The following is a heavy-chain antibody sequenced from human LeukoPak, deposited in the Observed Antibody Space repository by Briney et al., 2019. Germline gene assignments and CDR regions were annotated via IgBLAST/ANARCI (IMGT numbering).Heavy chain of an antibody. J-gene: IGHJ3*02. V-gene: IGHV3-33*01. D-gene: IGHD2-15*01. CDR3: ASVVVAATDDAFDI. CDR1: GFTFSSYG. Sequence: GRSLRLSCAASGFTFSSYGMHWVRQAPGKGLEWVAVIWYDGSNKYYADSVKGRFTISRDNSKNTLYLQMNSLRAEDTAVYYCASVVVAATDDAFDIWGQGTMVTVSS. CDR2: IWYDGSNK.